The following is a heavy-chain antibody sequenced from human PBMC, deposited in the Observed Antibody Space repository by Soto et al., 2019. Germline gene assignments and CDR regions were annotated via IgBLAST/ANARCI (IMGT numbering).Heavy chain of an antibody. V-gene: IGHV3-7*03. D-gene: IGHD2-2*02. CDR1: GFTFSSYW. CDR2: MRQDGSEK. Sequence: PEGSLRLSCAASGFTFSSYWMSWVRQAPGKGLEWVANMRQDGSEKYYVDSVKGRFTISRDNAKNSLYLQMNSLRAEDTAVYYCARILCSSTSCYTFDYWGQGTLVTVSS. CDR3: ARILCSSTSCYTFDY. J-gene: IGHJ4*02.